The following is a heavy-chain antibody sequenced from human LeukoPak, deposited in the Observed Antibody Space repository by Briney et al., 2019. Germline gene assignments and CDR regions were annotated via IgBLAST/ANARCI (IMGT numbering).Heavy chain of an antibody. Sequence: GGCLRLSCAASGFTFSNSWMAWVRQAPGQGLAWVANIKQDESAKHYSDSVKGRFTISRDNAKNSLFLQMNGLRAEDSALYYCARATDGSLDYWGQGTLVTVSS. V-gene: IGHV3-7*01. CDR2: IKQDESAK. CDR3: ARATDGSLDY. D-gene: IGHD5-24*01. CDR1: GFTFSNSW. J-gene: IGHJ4*02.